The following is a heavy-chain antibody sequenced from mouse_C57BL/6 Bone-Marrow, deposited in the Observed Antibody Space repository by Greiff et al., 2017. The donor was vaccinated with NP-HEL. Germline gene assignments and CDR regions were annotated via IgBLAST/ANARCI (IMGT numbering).Heavy chain of an antibody. Sequence: VQLKESGGDLVKPGGSLKLSCAASGFTFSSYGMSWVRQTPDKRLEWVATISSGGSYPYYPDSVKGRFTISRDNAKNTLYLQMSSLKSEDTAMYYCARHYYSNYFDYWGQGTTLTVSS. V-gene: IGHV5-6*01. CDR3: ARHYYSNYFDY. D-gene: IGHD2-5*01. CDR1: GFTFSSYG. CDR2: ISSGGSYP. J-gene: IGHJ2*01.